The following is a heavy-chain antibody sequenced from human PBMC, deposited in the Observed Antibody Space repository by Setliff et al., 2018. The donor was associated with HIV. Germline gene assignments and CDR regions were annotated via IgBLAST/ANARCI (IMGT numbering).Heavy chain of an antibody. V-gene: IGHV3-23*01. D-gene: IGHD1-26*01. Sequence: GGSLRLSCAASGFTFSSYAMTWVRQAPGKGLEWVSAIGGSTGSTYYADSVKGRFTISTDNSKNTLYLQMNSLRADDTAIYYCARDDGRSLFLDYWGQGTLVTAPQ. CDR1: GFTFSSYA. CDR2: IGGSTGST. CDR3: ARDDGRSLFLDY. J-gene: IGHJ4*02.